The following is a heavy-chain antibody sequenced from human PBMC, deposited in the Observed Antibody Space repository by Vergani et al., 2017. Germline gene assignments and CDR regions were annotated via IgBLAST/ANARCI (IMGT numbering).Heavy chain of an antibody. D-gene: IGHD2-15*01. J-gene: IGHJ5*02. V-gene: IGHV1-8*01. CDR2: MNPKSGNS. CDR1: GYTFIEYD. Sequence: QVQLVQSGAEVKKPGASVKVSCWASGYTFIEYDIDWVRQAAGQGLEWMGWMNPKSGNSGFAQKFQGRVTMTRDTSISTAYMELNSLTSEDTAVYYCARAPGRRCSGGSCDSSFRWFDPWGQGTLVTVFS. CDR3: ARAPGRRCSGGSCDSSFRWFDP.